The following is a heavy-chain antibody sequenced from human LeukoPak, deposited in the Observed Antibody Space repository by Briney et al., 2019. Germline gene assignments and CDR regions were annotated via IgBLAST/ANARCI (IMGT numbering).Heavy chain of an antibody. CDR1: GGSISSGDYY. D-gene: IGHD3-3*01. CDR3: ARGGDFWSGYHFDY. Sequence: SETLSLTCTVSGGSISSGDYYWGWIRQPPGTGLEWIGYIYYSGSTYYNPSLKSRVTISVDTSKNQFSLKLSSVTAADTAVYYCARGGDFWSGYHFDYWGQGTLVTVSS. CDR2: IYYSGST. J-gene: IGHJ4*02. V-gene: IGHV4-30-4*01.